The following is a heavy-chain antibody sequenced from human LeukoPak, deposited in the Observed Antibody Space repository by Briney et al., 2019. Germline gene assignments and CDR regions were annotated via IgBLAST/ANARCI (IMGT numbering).Heavy chain of an antibody. J-gene: IGHJ4*02. CDR1: GFTFSTDW. CDR2: INTDGSTT. D-gene: IGHD2-15*01. V-gene: IGHV3-74*01. CDR3: VRPCGCCRPGSCYCLES. Sequence: GGSLRLSCAASGFTFSTDWMHWVRQAPGKGLVCVSRINTDGSTTIYADSVKGRFTISRDNAKNTLHLQMNSLRAEDTAVYYCVRPCGCCRPGSCYCLESWGQGTLVTVSS.